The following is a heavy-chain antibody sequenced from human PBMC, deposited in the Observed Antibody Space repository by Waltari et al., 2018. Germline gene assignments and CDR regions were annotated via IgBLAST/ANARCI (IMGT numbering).Heavy chain of an antibody. D-gene: IGHD2-15*01. CDR1: GGSFSGYY. CDR3: ARSRAIVVVVASTPPRYFDL. CDR2: INHSGST. Sequence: QVQLQQWGAGLLKPSETLSLTCAVYGGSFSGYYWSWIRQPPGKGLEWIGEINHSGSTNTNPSLKSRGTISVDTSKNQFSLKLSSVTAADPAVYYCARSRAIVVVVASTPPRYFDLWGRGTLVTVSS. V-gene: IGHV4-34*04. J-gene: IGHJ2*01.